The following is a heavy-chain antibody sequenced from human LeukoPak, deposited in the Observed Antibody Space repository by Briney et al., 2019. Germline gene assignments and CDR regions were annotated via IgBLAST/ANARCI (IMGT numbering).Heavy chain of an antibody. Sequence: PSETLSLTCTVSGGSISSGGYYWSWIRQHPGKGLEWIGYIYYSGSTYYNPSFKSRVTISVDTSKNQFSLKLSSVTAADTAVYYCARGRSTSCYPDYWGQGTLVTVSS. CDR1: GGSISSGGYY. CDR3: ARGRSTSCYPDY. V-gene: IGHV4-31*03. CDR2: IYYSGST. J-gene: IGHJ4*02. D-gene: IGHD2-2*01.